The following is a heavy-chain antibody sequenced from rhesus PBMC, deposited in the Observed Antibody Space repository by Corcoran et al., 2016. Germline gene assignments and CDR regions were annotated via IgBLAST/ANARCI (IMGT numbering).Heavy chain of an antibody. J-gene: IGHJ6*01. CDR2: IKSGGGST. CDR3: AKDLHYYGLDS. D-gene: IGHD2-2*01. Sequence: EVQLVESGGGLAKSGGSRCLSWADSGFTFSSYRTNWVMQAPGKGMECVSGIKSGGGSTYYADSVKGQFTISRDNSKNTLFLEMNSLRAEDTAVYYCAKDLHYYGLDSWGQGVVVTVSS. CDR1: GFTFSSYR. V-gene: IGHV3S25*01.